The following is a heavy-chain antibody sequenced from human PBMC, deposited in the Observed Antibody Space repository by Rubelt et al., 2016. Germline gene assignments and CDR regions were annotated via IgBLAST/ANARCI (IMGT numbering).Heavy chain of an antibody. CDR3: AKQGGHSSSFHSDH. V-gene: IGHV3-23*01. Sequence: GGSLRLSCAASGLTFSIYAMNWVRQAPGKGLEWVSVVSGSGGITYYADSVKGRCNISRDNSKNTLYLQMNSLRAEDTAVYYCAKQGGHSSSFHSDHWGQGTLITVSS. CDR2: VSGSGGIT. J-gene: IGHJ5*02. CDR1: GLTFSIYA. D-gene: IGHD3-22*01.